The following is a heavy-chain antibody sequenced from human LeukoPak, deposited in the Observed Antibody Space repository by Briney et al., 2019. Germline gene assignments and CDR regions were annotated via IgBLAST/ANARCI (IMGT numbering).Heavy chain of an antibody. Sequence: GGSLRLSCAASGFTFNSYWMSWARQAPGKGLEWVANIKQDGSEKYYVDSVKGRFTISRDNAKNSLYLQMNSLRAEDTAVYYCARDYSGHDRHAFDIWGQGTMVTVSS. V-gene: IGHV3-7*01. CDR2: IKQDGSEK. CDR3: ARDYSGHDRHAFDI. J-gene: IGHJ3*02. CDR1: GFTFNSYW. D-gene: IGHD5-12*01.